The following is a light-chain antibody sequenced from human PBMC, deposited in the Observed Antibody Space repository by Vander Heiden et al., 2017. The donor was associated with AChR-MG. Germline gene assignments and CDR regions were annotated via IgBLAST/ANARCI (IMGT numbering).Light chain of an antibody. Sequence: IVLTQSPGTLSLFPVESATLSCRARQCVSSNYLAWYQQKPGKAPRLLIYDASSRATGIPDRFSGSGSGTDFTLIITRLEPEDFAVYYCQQYGNSPRTFGQGTKVEIK. CDR1: QCVSSNY. CDR3: QQYGNSPRT. CDR2: DAS. J-gene: IGKJ1*01. V-gene: IGKV3-20*01.